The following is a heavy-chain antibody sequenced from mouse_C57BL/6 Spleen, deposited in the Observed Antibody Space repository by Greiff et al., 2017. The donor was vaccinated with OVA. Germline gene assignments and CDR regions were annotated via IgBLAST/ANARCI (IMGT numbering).Heavy chain of an antibody. J-gene: IGHJ2*01. Sequence: QVQLQQPGAELVKPGASVKMSCKASGYTFTSYWITWVKQRPGQGLEWIGDIYPGSGSTNYNEKFKSKATLTVDTSSSTAYMQLSSLTSEDSAVDCCARGPTAQATGDYWGQGTTLTVSS. D-gene: IGHD3-2*02. CDR3: ARGPTAQATGDY. CDR1: GYTFTSYW. V-gene: IGHV1-55*01. CDR2: IYPGSGST.